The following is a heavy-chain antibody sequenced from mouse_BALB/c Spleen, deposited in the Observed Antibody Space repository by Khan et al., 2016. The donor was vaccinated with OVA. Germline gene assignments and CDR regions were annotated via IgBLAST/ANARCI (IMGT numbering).Heavy chain of an antibody. CDR3: GREASNWDFAIDY. Sequence: VQLQQSGPDLVKPGASVKMSCKASGYTFTNYVMNWVKQKPGQGLEWIGYINPYNDGIKYNEKFKGKATLTSDKSSSTAYLELSSLTSEDSAVYYCGREASNWDFAIDYWGQGTLVTVSA. D-gene: IGHD4-1*01. V-gene: IGHV1S136*01. J-gene: IGHJ3*01. CDR2: INPYNDGI. CDR1: GYTFTNYV.